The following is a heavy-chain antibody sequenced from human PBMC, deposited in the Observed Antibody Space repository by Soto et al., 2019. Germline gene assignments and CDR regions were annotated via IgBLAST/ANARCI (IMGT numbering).Heavy chain of an antibody. CDR2: IYGTGNT. D-gene: IGHD6-13*01. CDR3: RSSSRYSTDV. V-gene: IGHV4-39*01. Sequence: QLQLQESGPGLVKPSETLSLSCTVSGGSITSSFYWGWIRQPPGKGLEWIGSIYGTGNTYYNSSLRGRVTISADTSKNPFSLNLISVTAADTAVYYCRSSSRYSTDVWGQGATVTVSS. J-gene: IGHJ6*02. CDR1: GGSITSSFY.